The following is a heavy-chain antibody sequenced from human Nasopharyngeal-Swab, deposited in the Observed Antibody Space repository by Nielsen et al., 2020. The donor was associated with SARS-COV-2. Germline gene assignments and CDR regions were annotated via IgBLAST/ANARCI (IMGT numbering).Heavy chain of an antibody. V-gene: IGHV4-34*01. J-gene: IGHJ6*03. Sequence: WIRQPTGKGLEWIGQINPTGETNYNPSLGSRVSISLDSSRRQLSLKLSSVTPADTAVYFCARGRDGATSYSNYHMDVWGKGAAVTVSS. CDR2: INPTGET. CDR3: ARGRDGATSYSNYHMDV. D-gene: IGHD4/OR15-4a*01.